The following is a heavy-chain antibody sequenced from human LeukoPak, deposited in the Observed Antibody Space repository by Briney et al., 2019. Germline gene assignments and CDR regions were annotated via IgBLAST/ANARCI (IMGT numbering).Heavy chain of an antibody. Sequence: GGSLRLSCAASGFTFSSYAMHWVRQAPGKGLEWVAVISYHGSNKNYADSAKGRFTISRDNSKNTLYLLMNSLRAEDTAVYYCAKRRGLEVLYYYYMDVWGKGTTVTVSS. CDR1: GFTFSSYA. CDR3: AKRRGLEVLYYYYMDV. J-gene: IGHJ6*03. V-gene: IGHV3-30*04. CDR2: ISYHGSNK. D-gene: IGHD1-7*01.